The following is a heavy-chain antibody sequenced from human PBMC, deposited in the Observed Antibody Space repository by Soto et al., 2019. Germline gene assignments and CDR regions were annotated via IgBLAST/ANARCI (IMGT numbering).Heavy chain of an antibody. CDR2: INPSGGSA. CDR1: GYSFSSYY. Sequence: QVKLVQSGAEVKKPGASVSVHCKTSGYSFSSYYMTWVRQAPGQGLEWMGIINPSGGSANYAQEFQGRVTMTSDASTSTTDMELSSLTSDDTAIYYCARRGYDSGWSLDYWGQGTLVTVSS. J-gene: IGHJ4*02. CDR3: ARRGYDSGWSLDY. V-gene: IGHV1-46*01. D-gene: IGHD6-19*01.